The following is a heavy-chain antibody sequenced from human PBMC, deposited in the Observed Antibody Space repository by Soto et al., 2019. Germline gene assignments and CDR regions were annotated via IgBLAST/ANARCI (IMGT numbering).Heavy chain of an antibody. CDR2: MSGTAGNT. J-gene: IGHJ4*02. V-gene: IGHV3-23*01. CDR3: AKKYYFGSGSYVFYFDY. D-gene: IGHD3-10*01. Sequence: EVQLLESGGGSVQPGGSLRLSCAASGFTFSNYAMTWVRQAPGKGLEWVSTMSGTAGNTYYADSVKGRFTISRYNTKNTLYLQMNSLRAEDTAVYYCAKKYYFGSGSYVFYFDYWGQGTLVTVSS. CDR1: GFTFSNYA.